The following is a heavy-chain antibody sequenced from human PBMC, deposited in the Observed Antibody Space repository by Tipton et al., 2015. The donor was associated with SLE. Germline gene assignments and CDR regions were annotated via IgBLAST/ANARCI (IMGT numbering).Heavy chain of an antibody. Sequence: SLRLSCAASGLTFSDYYMSWIRQAPGKGLEWVSYISTSSSYANYADSVKGRFTISRDNAKNSLYLHIDSLSADDTAVYYCARLGGSHDEGIYYHYMDVWGKGTTVTVSS. CDR1: GLTFSDYY. CDR2: ISTSSSYA. D-gene: IGHD1-26*01. CDR3: ARLGGSHDEGIYYHYMDV. V-gene: IGHV3-11*06. J-gene: IGHJ6*03.